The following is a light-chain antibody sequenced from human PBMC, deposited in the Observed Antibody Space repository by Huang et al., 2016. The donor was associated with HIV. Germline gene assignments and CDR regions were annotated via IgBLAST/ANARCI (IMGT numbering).Light chain of an antibody. CDR1: QDISNY. CDR2: DAS. CDR3: QQYDSLPPT. V-gene: IGKV1-33*01. Sequence: DIQMTQSPSSLSASVGDRVTISCQASQDISNYLNWYQQKPGKAPKLLIYDASNLETGVPSRFSGSGSVTDFTFTISSLQPEDIATYYCQQYDSLPPTFGGGTKVEI. J-gene: IGKJ4*01.